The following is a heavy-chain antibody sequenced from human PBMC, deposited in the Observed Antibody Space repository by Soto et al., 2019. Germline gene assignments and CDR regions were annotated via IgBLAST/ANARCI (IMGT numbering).Heavy chain of an antibody. V-gene: IGHV1-8*01. J-gene: IGHJ6*02. D-gene: IGHD6-13*01. CDR2: MNTNSDDT. CDR3: AREWSAAGHFYGRDV. CDR1: GYTFTRYD. Sequence: ASVKVSCKTSGYTFTRYDINWVRQAPGQGLEWVGWMNTNSDDTRSAQKFRGRLTLTRDKSMRAVYMKLSNLRPDDSAVYYCAREWSAAGHFYGRDVWGQGTTVTVSS.